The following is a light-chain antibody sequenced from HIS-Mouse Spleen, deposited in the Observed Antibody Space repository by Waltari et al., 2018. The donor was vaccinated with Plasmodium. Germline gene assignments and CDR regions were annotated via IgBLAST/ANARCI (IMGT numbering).Light chain of an antibody. J-gene: IGLJ3*02. CDR1: RRAVGSYNL. CDR2: EGS. Sequence: QSALTQPASVSGPPGQSITISCTGTRRAVGSYNLVSWYQQHPGKAPKLLIYEGSKRPSGVSNRFSGSKSGNTASLTSSGLQAEDEADYYCCSYAGSSTLVFGGGTKLTVL. V-gene: IGLV2-23*01. CDR3: CSYAGSSTLV.